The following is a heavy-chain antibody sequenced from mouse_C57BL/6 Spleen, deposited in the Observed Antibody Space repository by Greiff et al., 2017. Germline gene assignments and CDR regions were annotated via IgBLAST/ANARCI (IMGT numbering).Heavy chain of an antibody. CDR1: GYAFSSSW. V-gene: IGHV1-82*01. D-gene: IGHD1-1*01. CDR2: IYPGDGDT. J-gene: IGHJ2*01. Sequence: QVQLQQSGPELVKPGASVKISCKASGYAFSSSWMNWVKQRPGKGLEWIGRIYPGDGDTNYNGKFKGKATLTADKSSSTAYMQLSSLTSEDSAVYFCAREDYYGSSASYWRQGTTLTVSS. CDR3: AREDYYGSSASY.